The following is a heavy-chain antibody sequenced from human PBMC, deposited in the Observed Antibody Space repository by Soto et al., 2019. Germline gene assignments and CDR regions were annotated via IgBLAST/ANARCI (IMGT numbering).Heavy chain of an antibody. V-gene: IGHV4-39*01. CDR3: ARLDIVVVPAAIRSYYYYYYYVDV. CDR1: GGSISSSSYY. D-gene: IGHD2-2*01. Sequence: SSETLSLTCTVSGGSISSSSYYWGWIRQPPGKGLEWIGSIYYSGSTYSNPSLKSRVTISVDTSKNQFSLKLSSVTAADTAVYYCARLDIVVVPAAIRSYYYYYYYVDVWGKGTTVTVSS. J-gene: IGHJ6*03. CDR2: IYYSGST.